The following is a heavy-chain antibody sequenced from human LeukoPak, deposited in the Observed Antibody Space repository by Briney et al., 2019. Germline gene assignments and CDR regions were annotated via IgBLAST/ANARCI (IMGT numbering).Heavy chain of an antibody. J-gene: IGHJ4*02. D-gene: IGHD3-16*01. CDR2: IRRDGTYV. CDR3: ASGGPTRGALDF. V-gene: IGHV3-30*02. Sequence: GGSLRLSCAASGFAFSSHGMYWVRQTADKGLEWVAYIRRDGTYVNYADSVRGRFTISRDNSKNTLSLQMNNLRVEDTAGYYCASGGPTRGALDFWGQGTLVTVSS. CDR1: GFAFSSHG.